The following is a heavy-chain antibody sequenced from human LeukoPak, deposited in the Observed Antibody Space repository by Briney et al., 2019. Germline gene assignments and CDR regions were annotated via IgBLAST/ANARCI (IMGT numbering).Heavy chain of an antibody. D-gene: IGHD3-22*01. CDR2: ISSSSSYI. V-gene: IGHV3-21*01. CDR1: GFTFSTYS. J-gene: IGHJ4*02. CDR3: ARGPTYYATSGFYSEY. Sequence: GGSLRLSCAASGFTFSTYSMNWVRQAPGKGLEWVSSISSSSSYIYYADSVKGRFTISRDYAKNSLYLQMNSLRAEDTAVYYCARGPTYYATSGFYSEYWGQGTLVTVSS.